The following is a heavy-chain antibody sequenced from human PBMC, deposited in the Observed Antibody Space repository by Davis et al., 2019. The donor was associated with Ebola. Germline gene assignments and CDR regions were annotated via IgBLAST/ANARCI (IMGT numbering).Heavy chain of an antibody. J-gene: IGHJ4*02. V-gene: IGHV4-59*12. CDR1: GGSISSYY. D-gene: IGHD1-1*01. Sequence: SETLSLTCTVSGGSISSYYWSWIRQPPGKGLEWIGYIYYSGSTNYNPSLKSRVTISVDTSKNQFSLKLSSVTAADTAVYYCARGPSIWNFDYWGQGTLVTVSS. CDR2: IYYSGST. CDR3: ARGPSIWNFDY.